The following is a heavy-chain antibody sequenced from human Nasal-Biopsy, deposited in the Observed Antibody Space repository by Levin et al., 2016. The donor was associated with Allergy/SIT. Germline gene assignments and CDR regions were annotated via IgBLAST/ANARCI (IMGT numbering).Heavy chain of an antibody. V-gene: IGHV3-21*04. CDR2: INSNSFYK. Sequence: GESLKISCAASGFTFSSHSMNWVRQAPGKGLEWVSSINSNSFYKYYADSVKGRFTISRDNSKNTLYLHMRSLRAEDSAMYHCVRGAAGSPKPFDYWGQGTLVTVSS. CDR3: VRGAAGSPKPFDY. CDR1: GFTFSSHS. D-gene: IGHD2-2*01. J-gene: IGHJ4*02.